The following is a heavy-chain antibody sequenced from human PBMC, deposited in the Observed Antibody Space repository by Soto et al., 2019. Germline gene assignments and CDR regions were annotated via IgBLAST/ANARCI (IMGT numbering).Heavy chain of an antibody. CDR1: GYTFTNYA. CDR2: INAGSGNT. D-gene: IGHD6-13*01. J-gene: IGHJ1*01. CDR3: ACEQQLATFQH. Sequence: QVQLVQSGAEVKKPGASVKVSCKASGYTFTNYAIHWVRQAPGQRLEGMGWINAGSGNTKYSLRFEGRVSITRDTSASTAYMEVSSLTSEDTAVYYCACEQQLATFQHWGQGTLVTVSS. V-gene: IGHV1-3*01.